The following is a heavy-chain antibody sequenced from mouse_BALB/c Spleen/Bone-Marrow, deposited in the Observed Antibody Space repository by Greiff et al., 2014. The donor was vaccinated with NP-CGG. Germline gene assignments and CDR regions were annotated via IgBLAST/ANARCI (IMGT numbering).Heavy chain of an antibody. V-gene: IGHV14-3*02. CDR1: GFSIKDTY. CDR2: IDPANGNT. D-gene: IGHD1-1*01. CDR3: APHYYGSSQFAY. Sequence: VQLKESGAELVKPGASVKLSCTASGFSIKDTYMHWVEQRPEQGLEWIGRIDPANGNTKYDPKFQGKATITADTSSNTAYLQLSSLTSEDTAVYYCAPHYYGSSQFAYWGQGTLVTVSA. J-gene: IGHJ3*01.